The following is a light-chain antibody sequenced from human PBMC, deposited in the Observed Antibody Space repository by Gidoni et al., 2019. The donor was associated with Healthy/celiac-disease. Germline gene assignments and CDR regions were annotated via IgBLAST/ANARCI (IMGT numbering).Light chain of an antibody. Sequence: QSVLTQPHSASGTPGQRVTISCSGSSSNIGSNYVYWYHQPPGTAPKLLIYRNNQRPSGVPDRFSGSKSGTSASLAISGLRSEDEADYYCAAWDDSLSGYVFGTGTKVTVL. CDR1: SSNIGSNY. CDR2: RNN. CDR3: AAWDDSLSGYV. V-gene: IGLV1-47*01. J-gene: IGLJ1*01.